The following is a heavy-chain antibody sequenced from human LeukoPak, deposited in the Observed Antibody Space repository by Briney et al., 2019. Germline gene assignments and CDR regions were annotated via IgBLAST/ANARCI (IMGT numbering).Heavy chain of an antibody. J-gene: IGHJ3*02. CDR3: ASSDWYAAFDI. CDR2: IKQDGTEK. Sequence: GGSLRLSCAASGFTFSSYWMSWVRQAPGEGLEWVANIKQDGTEKYYMDSVKGRFSISRDNAKNTLYLQMNSLRAEDTALYYCASSDWYAAFDIWGQGTMVTVSS. CDR1: GFTFSSYW. D-gene: IGHD3-9*01. V-gene: IGHV3-7*02.